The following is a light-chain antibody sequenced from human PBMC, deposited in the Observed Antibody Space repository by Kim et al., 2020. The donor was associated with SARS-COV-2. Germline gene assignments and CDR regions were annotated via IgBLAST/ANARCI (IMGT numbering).Light chain of an antibody. CDR2: DAA. Sequence: PEESAPLSCRASHNVDINLAWYQQTPGQPPRLLIYDAAIRAAGIPDRFSGSGSGTDFTLTIGSLAPEDFAVYYCQQRGNWPPALTFGGGTKVDIK. CDR1: HNVDIN. CDR3: QQRGNWPPALT. V-gene: IGKV3-11*01. J-gene: IGKJ4*01.